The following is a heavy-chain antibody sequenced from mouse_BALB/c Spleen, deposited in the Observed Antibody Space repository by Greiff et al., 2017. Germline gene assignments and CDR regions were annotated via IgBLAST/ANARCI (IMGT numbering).Heavy chain of an antibody. CDR3: ARDGYPFDY. V-gene: IGHV7-3*02. J-gene: IGHJ2*01. D-gene: IGHD2-2*01. Sequence: EVKLMESGGGLVQPGGSLRLSCATSGFTFTDYYMSWVRQPPGKALEWLGFIRNKADGYTTEYSASVKGRFTISRDNSQSILYLQMNTLRAEDSATYYCARDGYPFDYWGQGTTLTVSS. CDR1: GFTFTDYY. CDR2: IRNKADGYTT.